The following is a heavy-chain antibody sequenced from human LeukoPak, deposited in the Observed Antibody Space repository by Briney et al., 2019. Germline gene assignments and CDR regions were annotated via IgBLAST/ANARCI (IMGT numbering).Heavy chain of an antibody. D-gene: IGHD6-19*01. J-gene: IGHJ4*02. CDR3: ARAPGIAVAGTEFDY. CDR2: IIPILGIA. V-gene: IGHV1-69*04. Sequence: GASVKVFCTASGGTFSNYAISWVRQAPGQGLEWMGRIIPILGIANYAQRFQGRVTITADKSTSTAYMELSSLRSEDTAVYYCARAPGIAVAGTEFDYWGQGTLVTVSS. CDR1: GGTFSNYA.